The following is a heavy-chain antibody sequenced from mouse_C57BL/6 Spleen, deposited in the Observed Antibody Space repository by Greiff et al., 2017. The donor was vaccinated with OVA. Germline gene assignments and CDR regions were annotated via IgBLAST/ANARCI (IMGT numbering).Heavy chain of an antibody. CDR2: IDPSDSYT. CDR3: ARDYSNSYAMDY. CDR1: GYTFTSYW. Sequence: QVQLQQPGAELVMPGASVKLSCKASGYTFTSYWMHWVKQRPGQGLEWIGEIDPSDSYTNYNQKFKGKSTLTVDKSSSTAYMQLSSLTSEDSAVYYCARDYSNSYAMDYWGQGTSVTVSS. V-gene: IGHV1-69*01. D-gene: IGHD2-5*01. J-gene: IGHJ4*01.